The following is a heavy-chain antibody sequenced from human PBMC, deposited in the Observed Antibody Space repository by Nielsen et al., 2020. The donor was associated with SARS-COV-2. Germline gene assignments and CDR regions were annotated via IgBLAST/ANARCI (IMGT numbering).Heavy chain of an antibody. Sequence: SETLSLTCTVSGGSISSYYWSWIRQPPGKGLEWIGYIYYSGSTNYNPSLKSRVTISVDTSKNQFSLKLSSVTAADTAVYYCARGTTTVALVFDYWGQGTLVTVSS. CDR3: ARGTTTVALVFDY. J-gene: IGHJ4*02. CDR1: GGSISSYY. V-gene: IGHV4-59*01. CDR2: IYYSGST. D-gene: IGHD4-23*01.